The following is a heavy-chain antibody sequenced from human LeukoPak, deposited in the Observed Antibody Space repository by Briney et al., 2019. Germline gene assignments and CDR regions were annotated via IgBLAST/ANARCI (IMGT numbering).Heavy chain of an antibody. CDR2: KSYDGSNK. J-gene: IGHJ4*02. CDR1: GFTFSSYG. D-gene: IGHD3-16*01. Sequence: GGSLRLSCAASGFTFSSYGMHWVRQAPGKGLEWVAVKSYDGSNKYYADSVKGRFTISRDNSKNTLYLQMNSLRAEDTAVYYCAKDLRIYDYVWGELLHWGQGTLVTVSS. CDR3: AKDLRIYDYVWGELLH. V-gene: IGHV3-30*18.